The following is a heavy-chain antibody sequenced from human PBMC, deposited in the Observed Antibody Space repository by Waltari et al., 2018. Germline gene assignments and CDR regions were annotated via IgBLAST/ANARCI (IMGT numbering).Heavy chain of an antibody. J-gene: IGHJ3*02. CDR2: RNPNSGNT. CDR3: ARGSRITMIVVVGTNAFDI. D-gene: IGHD3-22*01. V-gene: IGHV1-8*02. Sequence: QVQLVQSGAEVKKPGASVKVSCKASGYTFTSYDINWVRQATGQGLEWMGWRNPNSGNTGYAQKFQGRVTMTRNTSISTAYMELSSLRSEDTAVYYCARGSRITMIVVVGTNAFDIWGQGTMVTVSS. CDR1: GYTFTSYD.